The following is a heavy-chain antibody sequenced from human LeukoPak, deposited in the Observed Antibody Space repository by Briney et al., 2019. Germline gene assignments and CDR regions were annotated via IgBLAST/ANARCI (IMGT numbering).Heavy chain of an antibody. D-gene: IGHD2-15*01. V-gene: IGHV3-66*01. CDR3: ASDSYSPEYFQH. CDR1: GFSVSNIY. J-gene: IGHJ1*01. Sequence: GGSLRLSCAASGFSVSNIYMIWVRQAPGQGLECVSVIYSGGSTFYADSVKGRFTISRDNFKNTLYLQMNSLRAEDTAVYYCASDSYSPEYFQHWGRGTLVTVSS. CDR2: IYSGGST.